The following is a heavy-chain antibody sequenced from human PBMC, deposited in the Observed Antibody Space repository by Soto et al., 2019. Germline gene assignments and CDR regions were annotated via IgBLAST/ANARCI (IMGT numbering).Heavy chain of an antibody. CDR1: GGSISSGDYY. CDR2: IYYSGST. Sequence: SETLSLTCTVSGGSISSGDYYWSWIRQPPGKGLEWIGYIYYSGSTYYNPSLKSRVTISVDTSKNQFSLKLSSVTAADTAVYYCAREEQQLVYFDYWGQGTLVTVSS. D-gene: IGHD6-13*01. CDR3: AREEQQLVYFDY. V-gene: IGHV4-30-4*01. J-gene: IGHJ4*02.